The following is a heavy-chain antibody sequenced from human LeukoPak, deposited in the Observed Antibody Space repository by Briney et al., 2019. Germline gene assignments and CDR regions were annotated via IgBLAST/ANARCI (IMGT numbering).Heavy chain of an antibody. Sequence: ETLSLTCTVSTASLNNIGYYWGCIRQPPGEGLEWLGLVNYSGYTYYNPSLRSRVSINVDTAKNQFSLKLSSVTAADTAVYYCVRQKGHSSSWWYFDYWAQGTLVTVSS. D-gene: IGHD6-19*01. V-gene: IGHV4-39*01. CDR3: VRQKGHSSSWWYFDY. J-gene: IGHJ4*02. CDR1: TASLNNIGYY. CDR2: VNYSGYT.